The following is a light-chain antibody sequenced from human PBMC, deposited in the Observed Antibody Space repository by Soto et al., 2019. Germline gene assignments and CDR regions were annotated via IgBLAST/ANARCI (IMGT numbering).Light chain of an antibody. CDR1: SSDVGGYNY. CDR3: SSYTRSSAYV. V-gene: IGLV2-14*01. CDR2: DVS. Sequence: QSALTQPASVSGSPGQSITISCTGTSSDVGGYNYVSWYQQHPGKAPKLMIYDVSNRPSGVSNRFSGSKSGNTASLTISGLQAEDEADYYCSSYTRSSAYVFGIGTKLTVL. J-gene: IGLJ1*01.